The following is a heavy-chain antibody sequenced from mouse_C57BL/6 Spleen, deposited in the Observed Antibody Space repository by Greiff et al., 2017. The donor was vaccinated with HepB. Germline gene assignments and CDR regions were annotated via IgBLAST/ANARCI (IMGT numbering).Heavy chain of an antibody. V-gene: IGHV1-50*01. D-gene: IGHD1-1*01. CDR2: IDPSDSYT. CDR3: ARWDYYGSSLFAY. J-gene: IGHJ3*01. CDR1: GYTFTSYW. Sequence: VKLQQSGAELVKPGASVKLSCKASGYTFTSYWMQWVKQRPGQGLEWIGEIDPSDSYTNYNQKFKGKATLTVDTSSSTAYMQLSSLTSEDSAVYYCARWDYYGSSLFAYWGQGTLVTVSA.